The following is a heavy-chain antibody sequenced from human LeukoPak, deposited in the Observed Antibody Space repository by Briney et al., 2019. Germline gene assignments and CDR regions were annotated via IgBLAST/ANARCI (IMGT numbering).Heavy chain of an antibody. Sequence: GASVKVSCKASGYTFTSYYMHWVRQAPGQGLEWMGIINPSGGSTSYAQKFQGRVTMTRDTSTSTVYMELSSLRSEDTAVYYCARGDLGIAAAGTAQWDYWGQGTLVTVSS. D-gene: IGHD6-13*01. CDR2: INPSGGST. V-gene: IGHV1-46*01. J-gene: IGHJ4*02. CDR1: GYTFTSYY. CDR3: ARGDLGIAAAGTAQWDY.